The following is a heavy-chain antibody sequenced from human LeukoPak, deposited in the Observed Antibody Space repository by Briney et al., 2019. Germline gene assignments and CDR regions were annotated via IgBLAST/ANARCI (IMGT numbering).Heavy chain of an antibody. D-gene: IGHD1-14*01. CDR2: INHSGST. V-gene: IGHV4-34*01. Sequence: SETLSLTCAVYGGSFSGYYWSWIRQPPGKGLEWIGEINHSGSTNYNPSLKSRVTISVDTSKNQFSLKLSSVTAADTAVYYCARDAPDTGDAFDIWGQGTMVTVSS. CDR1: GGSFSGYY. J-gene: IGHJ3*02. CDR3: ARDAPDTGDAFDI.